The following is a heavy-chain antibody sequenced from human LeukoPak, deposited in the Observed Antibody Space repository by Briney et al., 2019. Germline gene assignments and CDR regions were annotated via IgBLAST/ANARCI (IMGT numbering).Heavy chain of an antibody. D-gene: IGHD1/OR15-1a*01. J-gene: IGHJ4*02. CDR3: ARDTGTTRFDY. CDR1: GGSISSGSYY. CDR2: IYTSGST. Sequence: SETLSLTCTVSGGSISSGSYYWSWIRQPAGKGLEWIGRIYTSGSTNYNPSLKSRVNISVATSKNQFSLKLSSVTAADTAVYYCARDTGTTRFDYWGQGTLVTVSS. V-gene: IGHV4-61*02.